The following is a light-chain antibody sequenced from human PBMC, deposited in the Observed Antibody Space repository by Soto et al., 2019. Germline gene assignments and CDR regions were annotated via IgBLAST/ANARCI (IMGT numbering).Light chain of an antibody. CDR2: SNN. Sequence: QSVLTQPPSASGTPGQRVTISCSGSSSNIGSNYVYWYQQLPGTAPQLLIYSNNQRPSGVPDRYSGSRAGTSASRAISGLRSEDEGDYYCAACDDRLSGPYVFGTGTQLTVL. CDR1: SSNIGSNY. CDR3: AACDDRLSGPYV. J-gene: IGLJ1*01. V-gene: IGLV1-47*02.